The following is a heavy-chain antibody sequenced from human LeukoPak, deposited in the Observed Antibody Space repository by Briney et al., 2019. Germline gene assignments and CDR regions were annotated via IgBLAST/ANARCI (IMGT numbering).Heavy chain of an antibody. CDR1: GFTVSSNY. D-gene: IGHD6-6*01. J-gene: IGHJ6*03. Sequence: GGSLRLSCAASGFTVSSNYMSWVRQAPGKGLEWVSVIYSGGSTYYADSVKGRFTISRDNSKNTLYLQMNSLRAEDTAVYYCARDRPEYYYMDVWGKGTTVTVSS. V-gene: IGHV3-53*01. CDR2: IYSGGST. CDR3: ARDRPEYYYMDV.